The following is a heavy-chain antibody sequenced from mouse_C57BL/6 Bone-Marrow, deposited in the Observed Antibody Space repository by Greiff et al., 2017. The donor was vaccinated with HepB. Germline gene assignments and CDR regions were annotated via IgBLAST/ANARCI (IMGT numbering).Heavy chain of an antibody. Sequence: VQLQQSGAELARPGASVKLSCKASGYTFTSYGISWVKQRTGQGLEWIGEIYPRSGNTYYNEKFKGKATLTADKSSSTAYMELRSLTSEDSAVYFCARKNGTGFKGYWGQGTTLTVSS. J-gene: IGHJ2*01. D-gene: IGHD4-1*01. CDR2: IYPRSGNT. CDR1: GYTFTSYG. V-gene: IGHV1-81*01. CDR3: ARKNGTGFKGY.